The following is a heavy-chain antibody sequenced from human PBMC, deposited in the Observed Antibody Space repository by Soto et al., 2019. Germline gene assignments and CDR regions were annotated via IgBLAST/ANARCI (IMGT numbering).Heavy chain of an antibody. V-gene: IGHV4-4*02. CDR1: GGSISSSNW. CDR2: IYHSGST. D-gene: IGHD6-19*01. J-gene: IGHJ5*02. CDR3: ARHTGYSSGWYMGTDWFDP. Sequence: ASETLSLTCAVSGGSISSSNWWSWVRQPPGKGLEWIGEIYHSGSTNYNPSLKSRVTISVDKSKNQFSLKLSSVTAADTAVYYCARHTGYSSGWYMGTDWFDPWGQGTLVTVSS.